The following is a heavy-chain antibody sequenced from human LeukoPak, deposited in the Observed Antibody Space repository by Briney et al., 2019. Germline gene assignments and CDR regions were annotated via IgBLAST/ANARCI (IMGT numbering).Heavy chain of an antibody. V-gene: IGHV3-21*01. D-gene: IGHD6-25*01. CDR3: ARGTTANEAFDI. J-gene: IGHJ3*02. Sequence: GGSLRLSCAASGFTVSSYSMNWVRQAPGEGLEWVSSISSSGSYIYYADSVKGRFTISRDNAKNSLNLQMNSLRAEDRAVYYCARGTTANEAFDIWGQGTLVTVSS. CDR2: ISSSGSYI. CDR1: GFTVSSYS.